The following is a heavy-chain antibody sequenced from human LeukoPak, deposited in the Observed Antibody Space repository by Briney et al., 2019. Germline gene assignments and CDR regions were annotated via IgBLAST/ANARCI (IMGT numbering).Heavy chain of an antibody. CDR2: ISGSSGSNT. CDR1: GFSFSTYA. V-gene: IGHV3-23*01. CDR3: AKARIPSGNGYYSD. D-gene: IGHD3-22*01. J-gene: IGHJ1*01. Sequence: PGGSLRLSCAAPGFSFSTYAMSWVRQAPGEGLEWVSDISGSSGSNTYYADSVKGRFTISRDNSKNTVYLQMNSLRADDTAVYYCAKARIPSGNGYYSDWGQGTLVTVSS.